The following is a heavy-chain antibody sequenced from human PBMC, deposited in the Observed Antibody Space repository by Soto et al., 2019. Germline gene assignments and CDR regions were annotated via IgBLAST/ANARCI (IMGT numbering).Heavy chain of an antibody. CDR1: GYTFTNND. J-gene: IGHJ5*01. CDR3: ARVVPGAVPWFDS. D-gene: IGHD3-16*02. V-gene: IGHV1-18*04. CDR2: ITPYNGNT. Sequence: ASVKVSCKTSGYTFTNNDVTWVRQAPGRGLEWMGWITPYNGNTHYAPHLQGRITLATDTSTSTAYLDLTNLISDDTAMYCCARVVPGAVPWFDSWGQGTPVTVSS.